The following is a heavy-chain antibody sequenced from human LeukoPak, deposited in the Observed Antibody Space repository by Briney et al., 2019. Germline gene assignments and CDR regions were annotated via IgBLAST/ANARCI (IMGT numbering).Heavy chain of an antibody. J-gene: IGHJ3*02. V-gene: IGHV3-64D*06. CDR2: ISSSTNGDAT. D-gene: IGHD3-3*02. CDR3: VKGRTFSRDAFDI. CDR1: GFTFSSYA. Sequence: GGSLRLSCSASGFTFSSYASHWVRQAPGKGLEYVSAISSSTNGDATYYADSVKGRFIISRDNSKNTLYLQMSSLRAEDTAVYYCVKGRTFSRDAFDIWGQGTMVTVSS.